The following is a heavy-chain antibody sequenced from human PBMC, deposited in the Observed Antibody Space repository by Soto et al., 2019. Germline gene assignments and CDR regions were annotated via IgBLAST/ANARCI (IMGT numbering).Heavy chain of an antibody. V-gene: IGHV4-34*01. CDR3: ARGRHQWLLPYGMDV. CDR1: GGSFSGYY. D-gene: IGHD3-22*01. J-gene: IGHJ6*02. CDR2: INHSGST. Sequence: QVQLQQWGAGLLKPSETLSLTCAVYGGSFSGYYWSWIRQPPGKGLEWIGEINHSGSTNYNPSLKSRVTISVDTSKNQCSLKLSSVTAADTAVYYCARGRHQWLLPYGMDVWGQGTTVTVSS.